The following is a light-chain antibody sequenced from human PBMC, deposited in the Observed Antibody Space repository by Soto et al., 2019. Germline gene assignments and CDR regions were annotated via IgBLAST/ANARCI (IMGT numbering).Light chain of an antibody. Sequence: QSVLTQPPSASGSPGQSVTISCTGTSSDVGGYNYVSWYQQHPGKAPKLMIYEVSKRPSGVPDRFSGSKSGNTASRTGSGLEAEDEADYYCSSYAGSNNVVFGGGTRVTVL. CDR1: SSDVGGYNY. CDR2: EVS. V-gene: IGLV2-8*01. CDR3: SSYAGSNNVV. J-gene: IGLJ2*01.